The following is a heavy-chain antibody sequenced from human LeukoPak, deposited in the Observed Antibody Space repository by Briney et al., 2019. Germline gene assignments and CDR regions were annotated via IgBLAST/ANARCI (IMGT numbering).Heavy chain of an antibody. Sequence: SETLSLTCAVYGGSFSGYYWSWIRQPPGKGLEWIGEINDSGSTNYNPSLKSRVTISVDTSKNQFSLKRSSVTAADTAVYYCARAARIFRSKGSSSVVGYYYYYMDVWGKGTTVTVSS. J-gene: IGHJ6*03. CDR2: INDSGST. CDR1: GGSFSGYY. V-gene: IGHV4-34*01. D-gene: IGHD6-6*01. CDR3: ARAARIFRSKGSSSVVGYYYYYMDV.